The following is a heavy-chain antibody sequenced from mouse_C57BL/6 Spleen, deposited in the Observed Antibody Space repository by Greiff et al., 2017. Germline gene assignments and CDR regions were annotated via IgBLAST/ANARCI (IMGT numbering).Heavy chain of an antibody. D-gene: IGHD1-1*01. V-gene: IGHV7-3*01. J-gene: IGHJ2*01. Sequence: EVKVVESGGGLVQPGGSLSLSCAASGFTFTDYYMSWVRQPPGKALEWLGFIRNKANGYTTEYSASVKGRFTISRDNSQSILYLQMNALRAEDSATYYCARGEVATPYYFDYWGQGTTLTVSS. CDR3: ARGEVATPYYFDY. CDR2: IRNKANGYTT. CDR1: GFTFTDYY.